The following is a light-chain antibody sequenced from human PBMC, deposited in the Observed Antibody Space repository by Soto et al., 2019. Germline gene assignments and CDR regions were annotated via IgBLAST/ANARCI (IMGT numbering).Light chain of an antibody. J-gene: IGLJ2*01. V-gene: IGLV2-14*01. Sequence: QSALTQPASVSGSPGQSITISCTGANSDVRIYDYASWYQQHPGKAPKLIIYEVSNRPSGVSNRFSGFKSGNTASLTISGLRPEDEADYYCGSYTATSPLVVFGGGTKLTVL. CDR2: EVS. CDR1: NSDVRIYDY. CDR3: GSYTATSPLVV.